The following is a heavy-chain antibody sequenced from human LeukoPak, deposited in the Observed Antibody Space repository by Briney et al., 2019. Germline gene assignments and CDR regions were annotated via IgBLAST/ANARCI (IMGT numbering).Heavy chain of an antibody. CDR3: ARSSGGSSGYFEY. V-gene: IGHV4-39*01. CDR2: IYYSGST. Sequence: PSETLSLTCTVSGGSISSSSYYWGWIRQPPGKGLEWIASIYYSGSTYYNPSLKSRVTISVDTSKNQFSLKLSSVTAADTAVYYCARSSGGSSGYFEYWGQGTLVTVSS. CDR1: GGSISSSSYY. D-gene: IGHD3-22*01. J-gene: IGHJ4*02.